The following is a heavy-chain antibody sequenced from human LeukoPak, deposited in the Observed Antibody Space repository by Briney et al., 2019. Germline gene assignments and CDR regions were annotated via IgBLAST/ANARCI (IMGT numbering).Heavy chain of an antibody. D-gene: IGHD2-15*01. CDR2: IYYSGST. CDR3: ARRGVCSGGSCDKYNWFDP. J-gene: IGHJ5*02. CDR1: GGSISSSSYY. Sequence: SEILSLTCTVSGGSISSSSYYWGWIRQPPGKGLEWIGSIYYSGSTYYNPSLKSRVTISVDTSKNQFSLKLSSVTAADTAVYYCARRGVCSGGSCDKYNWFDPWGQGTLVTVSS. V-gene: IGHV4-39*01.